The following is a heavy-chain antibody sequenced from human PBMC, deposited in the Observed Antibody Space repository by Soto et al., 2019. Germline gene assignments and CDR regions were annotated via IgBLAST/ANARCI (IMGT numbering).Heavy chain of an antibody. CDR1: GGSMRSNNR. D-gene: IGHD1-26*01. CDR3: ARVNSGSYSAS. Sequence: QVQLQESGPGLVKPSGTLSLTCAVSGGSMRSNNRWSWVRQPPGKGLEWIGEIFHSGSTNYNPSRTMRVTITLAKSKDQVSLNLRSVTAADTAVYYYARVNSGSYSASWGQGTLGTVST. CDR2: IFHSGST. V-gene: IGHV4-4*02. J-gene: IGHJ4*02.